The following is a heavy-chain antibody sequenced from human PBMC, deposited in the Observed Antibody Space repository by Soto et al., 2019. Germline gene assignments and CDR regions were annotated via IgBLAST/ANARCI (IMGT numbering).Heavy chain of an antibody. CDR3: ARLGAYSQSPDP. CDR1: GGSIINDY. V-gene: IGHV4-59*08. D-gene: IGHD3-16*01. J-gene: IGHJ5*02. Sequence: SETLSLTCSVSGGSIINDYWSWIRQPPGKGLEWIGYIYYSGSTNYNPSLKSRVTISVDTSKNQFSLKVSSVTAADTSVYYCARLGAYSQSPDPCGPGPLVTVSS. CDR2: IYYSGST.